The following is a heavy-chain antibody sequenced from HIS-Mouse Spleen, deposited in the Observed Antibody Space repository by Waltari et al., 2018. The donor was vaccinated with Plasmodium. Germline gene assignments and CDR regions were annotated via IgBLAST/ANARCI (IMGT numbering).Heavy chain of an antibody. V-gene: IGHV4-59*08. CDR3: ARLRYSYGYFDY. D-gene: IGHD5-18*01. Sequence: LVKPSETLSLTCTVSGGSISSYYWSWIRQPPGKGLEWIGYIYYSGSTNYNPSHKSRVTILVDTSKNQFSLKRSSVTAADTAVYYCARLRYSYGYFDYWGQGTLVTVSS. J-gene: IGHJ4*02. CDR2: IYYSGST. CDR1: GGSISSYY.